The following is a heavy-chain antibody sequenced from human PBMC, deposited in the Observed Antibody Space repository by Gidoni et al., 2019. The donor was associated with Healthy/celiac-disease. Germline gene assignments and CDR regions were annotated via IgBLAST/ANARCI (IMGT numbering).Heavy chain of an antibody. D-gene: IGHD4-4*01. Sequence: EVQLLESGGGLVQPGGSLRLSCAASGCTFSSYAMSWVRPAPGKGLEWVSAISGSGGSTYYADSVKGRFTISRDNSKNTLYLQMNSLRAEDTAVYYCAKDWYSNYRPYYFDYWGQGTLVTVSS. V-gene: IGHV3-23*01. CDR2: ISGSGGST. CDR3: AKDWYSNYRPYYFDY. J-gene: IGHJ4*02. CDR1: GCTFSSYA.